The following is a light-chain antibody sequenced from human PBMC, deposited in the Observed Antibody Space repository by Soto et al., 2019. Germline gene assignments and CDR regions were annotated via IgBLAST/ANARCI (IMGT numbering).Light chain of an antibody. CDR2: EVS. CDR1: SSDVGGSNY. V-gene: IGLV2-14*01. J-gene: IGLJ2*01. CDR3: SSYTSSTTLG. Sequence: QSALTQPASVSGSPGQSITISCTGTSSDVGGSNYVSWYQQHPGKAPKLMISEVSNRPSGVSNRFSASKSGNTASLTISGLQTEDEADYYCSSYTSSTTLGFGEGTQLTVL.